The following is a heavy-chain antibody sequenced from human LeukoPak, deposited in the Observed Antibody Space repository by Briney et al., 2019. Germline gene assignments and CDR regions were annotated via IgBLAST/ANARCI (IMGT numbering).Heavy chain of an antibody. Sequence: GESLKLSCQGSGYSFTTYWIGWVRQMPGEGLEWMGIIYPGDSDTRYSPSFQGQVTISADKSISTAYLQWSSLKASDTAMYYCARPYLGGYDIGGYYFDYWGQGTLVTVSS. V-gene: IGHV5-51*01. CDR3: ARPYLGGYDIGGYYFDY. D-gene: IGHD5-12*01. CDR2: IYPGDSDT. CDR1: GYSFTTYW. J-gene: IGHJ4*02.